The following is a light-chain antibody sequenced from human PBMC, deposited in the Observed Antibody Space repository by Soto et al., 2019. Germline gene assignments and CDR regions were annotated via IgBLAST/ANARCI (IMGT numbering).Light chain of an antibody. CDR1: QGISSW. Sequence: DIQMTQSPSSVSASVGDRATISCRASQGISSWVAWYQQKPGKAPKLLIYAASSLDSGVPSRFSGSGSGTDFTLTISRLQHEEFASYYCQQDNRFPWTFGQGTKVEIK. J-gene: IGKJ1*01. CDR2: AAS. V-gene: IGKV1-12*01. CDR3: QQDNRFPWT.